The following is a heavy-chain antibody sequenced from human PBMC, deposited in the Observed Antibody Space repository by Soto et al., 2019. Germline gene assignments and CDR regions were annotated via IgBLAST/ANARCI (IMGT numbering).Heavy chain of an antibody. Sequence: QVQLVQSGAEVKKPGSSVKVSCKASGGTFSSYAISWVRQAPGQGLEWMGGIIPIFGTAHYAQKFQGRVTITADESTSTAYMELSSLRSEDTAVYYCARDLYYYDSSGYYSNPPDYWGQGTLVTVSS. CDR1: GGTFSSYA. V-gene: IGHV1-69*01. CDR3: ARDLYYYDSSGYYSNPPDY. J-gene: IGHJ4*02. CDR2: IIPIFGTA. D-gene: IGHD3-22*01.